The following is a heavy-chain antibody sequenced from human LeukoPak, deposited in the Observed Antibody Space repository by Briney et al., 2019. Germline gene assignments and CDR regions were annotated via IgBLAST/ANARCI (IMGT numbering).Heavy chain of an antibody. CDR1: GFTFSNYA. Sequence: SGGSLRLSCTVSGFTFSNYAMNWVRQAPGKGLEWVANIKEDESEIYYVDSVKGRFTISRDNAMKSLYLQMNSLRAEDTAVYYCARDRVPTLWGQGTLVTVSS. CDR2: IKEDESEI. CDR3: ARDRVPTL. J-gene: IGHJ4*02. V-gene: IGHV3-7*01. D-gene: IGHD3-3*01.